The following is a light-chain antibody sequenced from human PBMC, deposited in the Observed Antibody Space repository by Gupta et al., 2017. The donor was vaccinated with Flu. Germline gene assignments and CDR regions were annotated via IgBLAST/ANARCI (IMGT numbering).Light chain of an antibody. Sequence: TSSDVGGYNSVPWYQQHPGEAPKLLIYEVSNRPSGVSSRFSGSTSGNTASLTISGLQTEDEADYYCSSYASSITLIFGGGTKLTVL. J-gene: IGLJ2*01. CDR3: SSYASSITLI. CDR2: EVS. CDR1: SSDVGGYNS. V-gene: IGLV2-14*01.